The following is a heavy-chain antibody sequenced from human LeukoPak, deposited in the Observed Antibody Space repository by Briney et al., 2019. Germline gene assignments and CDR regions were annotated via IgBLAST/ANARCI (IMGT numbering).Heavy chain of an antibody. CDR2: INPNSGGT. D-gene: IGHD3-10*01. CDR3: ARDPLGVTMVRGVPYYFDY. CDR1: GYTFTGYY. V-gene: IGHV1-2*02. J-gene: IGHJ4*02. Sequence: ASVKVSCKASGYTFTGYYMHWVRQAPGQGLEWMGWINPNSGGTNYAQKFQGRVTMTRDTSISTAYMELSRLRSDDTAVYYCARDPLGVTMVRGVPYYFDYWGQGTLVTVSS.